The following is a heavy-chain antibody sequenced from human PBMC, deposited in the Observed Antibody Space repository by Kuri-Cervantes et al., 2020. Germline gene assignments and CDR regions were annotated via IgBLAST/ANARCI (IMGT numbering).Heavy chain of an antibody. CDR1: GFTFSDYY. J-gene: IGHJ4*02. D-gene: IGHD3-3*01. V-gene: IGHV3-11*01. CDR3: ARDVTSFGVVTRYFDF. CDR2: ISSSGSTI. Sequence: GESLKISCAASGFTFSDYYMSWIRQAPGKGLEWVSYISSSGSTIYYADSVKGRFTISRDNAKNSLYLQMNSLRAEDTAVYYCARDVTSFGVVTRYFDFWGQGTLVTVSS.